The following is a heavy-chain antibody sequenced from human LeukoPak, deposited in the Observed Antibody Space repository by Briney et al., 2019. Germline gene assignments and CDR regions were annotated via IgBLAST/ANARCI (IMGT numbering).Heavy chain of an antibody. CDR2: ISYDGSNK. J-gene: IGHJ6*03. V-gene: IGHV3-30-3*01. D-gene: IGHD2-2*02. CDR1: GFTFSSYA. CDR3: ARGPAAIVSSDLGYMDV. Sequence: SGGSLRLSCAASGFTFSSYAMHWVRQAPGKGLEWVAVISYDGSNKYYADSVKGRFTISRDNSKNTLYLQMNSLRAEDTAVYYCARGPAAIVSSDLGYMDVWGKGTTVTVSS.